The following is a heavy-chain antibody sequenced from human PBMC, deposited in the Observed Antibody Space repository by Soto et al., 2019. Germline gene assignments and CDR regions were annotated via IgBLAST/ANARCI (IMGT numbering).Heavy chain of an antibody. Sequence: GGSLRLSCVASGFTFNNYVVNWVRQAPGKGLEWVSSISGSGDNTYYADSVKGRFTISRDNSKNTLYLQMNNLRAEDTAVYYCAKGEYYDFWSGYSAFDYWGLGTLVTVSS. CDR1: GFTFNNYV. CDR3: AKGEYYDFWSGYSAFDY. J-gene: IGHJ4*02. CDR2: ISGSGDNT. V-gene: IGHV3-23*01. D-gene: IGHD3-3*01.